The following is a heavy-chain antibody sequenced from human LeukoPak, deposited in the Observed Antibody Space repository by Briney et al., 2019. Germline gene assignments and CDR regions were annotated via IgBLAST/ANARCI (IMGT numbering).Heavy chain of an antibody. CDR3: AKDQPTSIAAAGDY. CDR1: GFTFSNHG. Sequence: GGSLRLSCAASGFTFSNHGMTWVRQAPGKGLEWVSAVSGSGGSTYYADSVKGRFTISRDNSKNTLYLQLNSLRAEDTAVYYCAKDQPTSIAAAGDYWGQGTLVTVSS. D-gene: IGHD6-13*01. J-gene: IGHJ4*02. V-gene: IGHV3-23*01. CDR2: VSGSGGST.